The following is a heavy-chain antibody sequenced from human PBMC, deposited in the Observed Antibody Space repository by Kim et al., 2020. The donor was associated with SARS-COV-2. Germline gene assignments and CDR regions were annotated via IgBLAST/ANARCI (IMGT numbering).Heavy chain of an antibody. CDR1: GYTFTSYD. Sequence: ASVKVSCKASGYTFTSYDINWVRQATGQGLEWMGWMNPNSGNTGYAQKFQGRVTMTRNTSISTAYMELSSLRSEDTAVYYCARGPSTDYYDSSGILFGGQGTLVTVSS. D-gene: IGHD3-22*01. V-gene: IGHV1-8*01. J-gene: IGHJ4*02. CDR2: MNPNSGNT. CDR3: ARGPSTDYYDSSGILF.